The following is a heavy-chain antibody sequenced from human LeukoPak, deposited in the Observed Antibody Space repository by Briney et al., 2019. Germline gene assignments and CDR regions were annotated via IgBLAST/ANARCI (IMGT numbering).Heavy chain of an antibody. CDR1: GYTFTSYD. Sequence: GASVKVSCKASGYTFTSYDINWVRQATGQGLEWMGWMNPNSGNTGYAQKFQGRVTMTRNTSISTAYMELSSLRSEDTAVYYCARDYLDTAMVNQMSYYDSSGSVLDYWGQGTLVTVSS. D-gene: IGHD3-22*01. CDR2: MNPNSGNT. J-gene: IGHJ4*02. V-gene: IGHV1-8*01. CDR3: ARDYLDTAMVNQMSYYDSSGSVLDY.